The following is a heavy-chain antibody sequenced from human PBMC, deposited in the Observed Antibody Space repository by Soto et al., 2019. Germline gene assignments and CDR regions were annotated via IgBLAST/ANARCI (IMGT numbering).Heavy chain of an antibody. Sequence: GGSLRLSCAASGFTFSSYAMSWVRQAPGKGLEWVSAISGSGGSTYYADSVKGRFTISRDNSKNTLYLQMNSLRAEDTAVYYCAKGVLRYFDWPRYYYGMDVWGQGTTVTVSS. CDR2: ISGSGGST. D-gene: IGHD3-9*01. CDR3: AKGVLRYFDWPRYYYGMDV. V-gene: IGHV3-23*01. J-gene: IGHJ6*02. CDR1: GFTFSSYA.